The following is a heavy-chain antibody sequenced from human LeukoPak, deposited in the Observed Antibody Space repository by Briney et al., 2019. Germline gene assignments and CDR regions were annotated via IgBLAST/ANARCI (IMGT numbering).Heavy chain of an antibody. CDR3: ARVVVPAAINPNFDWLPFDY. CDR2: IHYSGTT. Sequence: PSETLSLTCTVSGGSISSYYWSWIRQPPGKGLEWIGYIHYSGTTNYNPSLKSRVTISVDTSKNQFSLRLSSVTAADTAVYYCARVVVPAAINPNFDWLPFDYWGQGTLVTVSS. D-gene: IGHD2-2*01. CDR1: GGSISSYY. J-gene: IGHJ4*02. V-gene: IGHV4-59*01.